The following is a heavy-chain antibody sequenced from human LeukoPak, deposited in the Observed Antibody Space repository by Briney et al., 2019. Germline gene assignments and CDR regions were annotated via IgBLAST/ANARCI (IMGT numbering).Heavy chain of an antibody. CDR3: TTEYDSSGYYWFGY. D-gene: IGHD3-22*01. CDR2: IKSKTDGGTT. J-gene: IGHJ4*02. CDR1: GFTFSNAW. V-gene: IGHV3-15*01. Sequence: GGSLRLSYAASGFTFSNAWISWVRRAPGKGLEWVGRIKSKTDGGTTDYAAPVKGRFTISRDDSKNTLYLQMNSLKTEDTAVYYCTTEYDSSGYYWFGYWGQGTLVTVSS.